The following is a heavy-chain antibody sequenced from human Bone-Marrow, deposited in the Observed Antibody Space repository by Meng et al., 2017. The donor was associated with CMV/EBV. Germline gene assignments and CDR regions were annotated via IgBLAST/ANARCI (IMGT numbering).Heavy chain of an antibody. J-gene: IGHJ4*02. CDR1: GGSSSRGGYY. V-gene: IGHV4-31*03. CDR2: IYYSGSN. Sequence: LTCTVSGGSSSRGGYYWSGIRQHPGKGLEWIGYIYYSGSNYYNPSLKSRVTISVDTSKNQFSLKLSSVTAADTAVYYCARVKMGYFDYWGQGTLVTVSS. CDR3: ARVKMGYFDY. D-gene: IGHD2-8*01.